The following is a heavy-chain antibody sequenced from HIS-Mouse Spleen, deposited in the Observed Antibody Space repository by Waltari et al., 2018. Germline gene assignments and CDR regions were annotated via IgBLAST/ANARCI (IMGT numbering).Heavy chain of an antibody. J-gene: IGHJ6*02. D-gene: IGHD1-26*01. CDR3: ATPFIVGAAYYYGMDV. V-gene: IGHV1-24*01. CDR1: GYTLTELS. Sequence: QVQLVQSGAEVKKPGASVKVSCKVSGYTLTELSLPWVRQAPGKGLEWMGGFDPEDGETIYAQKFQGRVTMTEDTSTDTAYMELSSLRSEDTAVYYCATPFIVGAAYYYGMDVWGQGTTVTVSS. CDR2: FDPEDGET.